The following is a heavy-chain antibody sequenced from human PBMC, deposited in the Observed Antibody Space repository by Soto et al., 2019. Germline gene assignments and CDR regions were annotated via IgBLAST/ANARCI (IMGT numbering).Heavy chain of an antibody. V-gene: IGHV4-39*01. CDR3: ARRLGVSVNYGMDV. D-gene: IGHD1-26*01. CDR2: IYYSGST. CDR1: GGSISSSSYY. Sequence: SETLSLTCTVSGGSISSSSYYWGWIRQPPGKGLEWIGSIYYSGSTYYNPSLKSRVTISVDTSKNQFSLKLSSVTAADTAVYYCARRLGVSVNYGMDVWGQGTTVTVSS. J-gene: IGHJ6*02.